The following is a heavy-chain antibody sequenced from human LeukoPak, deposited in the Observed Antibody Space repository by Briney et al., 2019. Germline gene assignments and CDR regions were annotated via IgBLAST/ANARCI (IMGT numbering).Heavy chain of an antibody. V-gene: IGHV3-53*01. D-gene: IGHD3-16*02. Sequence: GGSLRLSCAASGFTVSSNDMNWVRQAPGKGLEWGLIIYTGGSTYYADSVKGRFTISRDNSKNTLYLQMNNLTAEDTAVYYCARGGRYGSPDYWGQGTLVTVSS. CDR1: GFTVSSND. CDR3: ARGGRYGSPDY. J-gene: IGHJ4*02. CDR2: IYTGGST.